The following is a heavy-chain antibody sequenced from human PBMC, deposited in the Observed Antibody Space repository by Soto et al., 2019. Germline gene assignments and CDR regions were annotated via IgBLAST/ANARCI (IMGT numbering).Heavy chain of an antibody. D-gene: IGHD1-1*01. CDR1: GYTLTSFY. V-gene: IGHV1-46*01. CDR2: IEPSAGST. CDR3: ARSPRPTGTSLYYFDX. Sequence: VSVKVSCKASGYTLTSFYMHWMRQAPGQGLEWMGVIEPSAGSTTYAQQFKGRVRMTRDKFTSTVFMELSSLRSEDTAVYYCARSPRPTGTSLYYFDXWGQRTLVTVSX. J-gene: IGHJ4*02.